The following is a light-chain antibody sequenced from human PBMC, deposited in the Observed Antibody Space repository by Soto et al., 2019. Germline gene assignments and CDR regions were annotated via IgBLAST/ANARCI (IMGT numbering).Light chain of an antibody. CDR1: QSVSSSY. Sequence: EIVLTQSPGTLSLSPGERATLSCRASQSVSSSYLAWCQQKPGQAPRLLIYGASSRATGIPDRFSGSGSGTDFTLTISRLEPEDFAVYYCQQYGSSPRTFGQRTKVDIK. CDR3: QQYGSSPRT. J-gene: IGKJ1*01. CDR2: GAS. V-gene: IGKV3-20*01.